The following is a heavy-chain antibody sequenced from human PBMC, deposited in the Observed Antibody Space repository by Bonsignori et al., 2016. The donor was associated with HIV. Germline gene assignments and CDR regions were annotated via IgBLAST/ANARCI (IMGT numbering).Heavy chain of an antibody. CDR3: ARGGAGAFRGDAFDI. D-gene: IGHD6-19*01. J-gene: IGHJ3*02. CDR2: ISQRGET. V-gene: IGHV4-39*07. CDR1: GGSISSSDDY. Sequence: SQTLSLTCGVSGGSISSSDDYWGWIRQPPGKGLEWIGSISQRGETKCNPSLKSRVTVSLDTSKNQFSLKLTSVTAADSAVYYCARGGAGAFRGDAFDIWGQGTMVTVSS.